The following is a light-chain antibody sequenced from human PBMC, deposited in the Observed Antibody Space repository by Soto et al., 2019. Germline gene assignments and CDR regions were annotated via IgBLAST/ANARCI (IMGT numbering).Light chain of an antibody. V-gene: IGKV1-39*01. CDR3: QQLDT. CDR1: QSISSY. CDR2: AAS. Sequence: DIQMTQSPSSLSASVGDRVTITCRASQSISSYLNWYQQKPGKAPKLLIYAASSLQSGVPSRFSGSGSGTDFTLTISSLQPEDFATYHCQQLDTFGPGTKVDIK. J-gene: IGKJ3*01.